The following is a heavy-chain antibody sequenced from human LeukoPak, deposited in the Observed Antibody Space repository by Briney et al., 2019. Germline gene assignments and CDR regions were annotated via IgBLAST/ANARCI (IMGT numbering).Heavy chain of an antibody. V-gene: IGHV3-30*02. Sequence: GGSLRLSCAASGFTFGTNLMNWVRQAPGKGLEWVAFIRYDGTNKYYADSVKGRFTISRDNSKNTLYLQMNSLRAEDTAVYYCATDPGTSNYYYYYMDVWGKGTTVTVSS. CDR3: ATDPGTSNYYYYYMDV. CDR1: GFTFGTNL. D-gene: IGHD1-1*01. J-gene: IGHJ6*03. CDR2: IRYDGTNK.